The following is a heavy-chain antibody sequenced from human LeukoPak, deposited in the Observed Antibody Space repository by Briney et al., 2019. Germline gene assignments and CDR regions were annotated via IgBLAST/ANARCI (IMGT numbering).Heavy chain of an antibody. CDR2: INHSGST. V-gene: IGHV4-34*01. CDR3: AREVTADWYFDL. D-gene: IGHD4-23*01. Sequence: SETLSLTCAVYGGSFSGYYWSWIRQPPGKGLEWIGEINHSGSTNYNPSLKSRVTISVDTSKNQFSLKLSSVTAADTALYFCAREVTADWYFDLWGRGSLVTVSS. J-gene: IGHJ2*01. CDR1: GGSFSGYY.